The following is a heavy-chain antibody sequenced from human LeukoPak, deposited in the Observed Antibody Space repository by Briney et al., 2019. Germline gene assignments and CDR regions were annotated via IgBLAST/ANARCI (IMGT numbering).Heavy chain of an antibody. D-gene: IGHD4-17*01. J-gene: IGHJ4*02. Sequence: ASVKVSCKASGYTFTSYGISWVRQAPGQGLEWMGWISAYNGNTNYAQKLQGRVTMTTDTSTSAAYMELRSLRSDDTAVYYCARVHDYGDYFDYWGQGTLVTVSS. CDR1: GYTFTSYG. CDR3: ARVHDYGDYFDY. V-gene: IGHV1-18*01. CDR2: ISAYNGNT.